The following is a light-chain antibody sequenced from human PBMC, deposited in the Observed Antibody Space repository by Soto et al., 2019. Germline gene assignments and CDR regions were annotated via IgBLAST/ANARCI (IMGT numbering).Light chain of an antibody. CDR2: EVS. V-gene: IGLV2-14*01. CDR1: SSDVGGYNY. CDR3: TSYKTRGIVV. J-gene: IGLJ2*01. Sequence: QSALTQPASVSGSPGQSIIISCTGTSSDVGGYNYVSWYQQHPGKAPKLLISEVSNRPSGVSSRFSGSKSGNTASLTISVLQAEDEADYYCTSYKTRGIVVFGGGTQLTVL.